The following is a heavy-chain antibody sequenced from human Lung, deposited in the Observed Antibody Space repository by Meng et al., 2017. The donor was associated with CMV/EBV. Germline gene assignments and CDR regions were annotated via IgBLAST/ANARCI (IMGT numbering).Heavy chain of an antibody. CDR1: GFPFNNYW. Sequence: GGSXRPSWPPFGFPFNNYWMTWVRQAPGKGREWVANINQDGSEKYYVDSVKGRFTVSRDSAENSLYLEMNSLRVEDTAMYYCARVCNDFWSGPKYRYHHYGVDIXGQGXTVTVSS. CDR3: ARVCNDFWSGPKYRYHHYGVDI. D-gene: IGHD3-3*01. V-gene: IGHV3-7*01. CDR2: INQDGSEK. J-gene: IGHJ6*02.